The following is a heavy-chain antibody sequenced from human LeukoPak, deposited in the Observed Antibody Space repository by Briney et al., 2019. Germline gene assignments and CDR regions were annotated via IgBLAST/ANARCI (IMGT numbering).Heavy chain of an antibody. D-gene: IGHD4-11*01. CDR3: ARDRRTVTGGFDY. Sequence: GGSLRLSCAASGFTFSSYSMNWVRQAPGKGLEWVSSISSSSSYIYYADSVKGRFTISGDNAKNSLYLQMNSLRAEDTAVYYCARDRRTVTGGFDYWGQGTLVTVSS. V-gene: IGHV3-21*01. J-gene: IGHJ4*02. CDR1: GFTFSSYS. CDR2: ISSSSSYI.